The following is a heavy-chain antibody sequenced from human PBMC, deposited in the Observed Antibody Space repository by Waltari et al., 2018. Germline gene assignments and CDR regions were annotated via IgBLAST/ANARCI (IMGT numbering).Heavy chain of an antibody. CDR3: AKDRGGDYYYDYGMDV. D-gene: IGHD4-17*01. CDR1: GFTFSSYA. CDR2: ISGSGGST. V-gene: IGHV3-23*01. Sequence: EVPLLESGGGLVQPGGSLRLSCAASGFTFSSYAMSWVRQAPGKGREWVSAISGSGGSTYYADSVKGRFTSSRDNSKDTLYLQMISLRAEDPAVYDCAKDRGGDYYYDYGMDVWGQGTTVTVSS. J-gene: IGHJ6*02.